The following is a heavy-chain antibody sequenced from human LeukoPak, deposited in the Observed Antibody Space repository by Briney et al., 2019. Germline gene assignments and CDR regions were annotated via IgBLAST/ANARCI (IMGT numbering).Heavy chain of an antibody. Sequence: GGSLRLSCAASGFTFSNAWMSWVRQAPGKGLEWVGRIKSKTDGGTTDYAAPVKGRFTISRDDSKNTLYLQMNSLKTEDTAVYYCTTDPHVLLWFGELKDAFDIWGQGTMVTVSS. V-gene: IGHV3-15*01. J-gene: IGHJ3*02. CDR1: GFTFSNAW. CDR3: TTDPHVLLWFGELKDAFDI. CDR2: IKSKTDGGTT. D-gene: IGHD3-10*01.